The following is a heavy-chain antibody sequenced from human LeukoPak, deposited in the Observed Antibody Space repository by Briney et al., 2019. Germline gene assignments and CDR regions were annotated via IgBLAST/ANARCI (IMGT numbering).Heavy chain of an antibody. D-gene: IGHD1-26*01. Sequence: SQTLSLTCAISGDSVSSNSAAWNWIRPSPSRGLEWLGRTYHRSKWYNDYALSVKSRISVNPDTPKNQFSLQLNSVTPEDTAVYYCARSGSYNFDYWGQGTLVTVSS. CDR1: GDSVSSNSAA. V-gene: IGHV6-1*01. J-gene: IGHJ4*02. CDR2: TYHRSKWYN. CDR3: ARSGSYNFDY.